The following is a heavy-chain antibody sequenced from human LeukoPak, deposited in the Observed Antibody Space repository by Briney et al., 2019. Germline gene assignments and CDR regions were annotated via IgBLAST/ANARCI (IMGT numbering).Heavy chain of an antibody. CDR3: ARLRGYCSTTSCRTYYYYYYVDV. J-gene: IGHJ6*03. D-gene: IGHD2-2*01. CDR1: GDSISSSSYH. V-gene: IGHV4-39*02. CDR2: VYYSGAA. Sequence: SETLSLTCTVSGDSISSSSYHWGWIRQPPGKGLEWIGSVYYSGAAYYNSSLQSRVTISVDTSKNRFSLKLTSVTAADTAVYYCARLRGYCSTTSCRTYYYYYYVDVWGKGTTVTVSS.